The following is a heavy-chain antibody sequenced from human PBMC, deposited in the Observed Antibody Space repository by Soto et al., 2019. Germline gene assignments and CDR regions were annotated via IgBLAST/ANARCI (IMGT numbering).Heavy chain of an antibody. CDR2: IYHSGDT. CDR3: ARDLAAVAGYFDS. J-gene: IGHJ4*02. V-gene: IGHV4-4*02. D-gene: IGHD6-19*01. CDR1: GGSIRASQW. Sequence: PSETLSLTCTVSGGSIRASQWWSWVRQSPDKGLEWIGEIYHSGDTKYNPSLKSRVAMSVDESKNQFSLMLNSVTVADTAKYFCARDLAAVAGYFDSWGQGTQVTVSS.